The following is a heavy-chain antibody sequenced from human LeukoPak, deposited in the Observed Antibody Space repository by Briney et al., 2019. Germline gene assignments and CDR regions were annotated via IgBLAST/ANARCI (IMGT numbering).Heavy chain of an antibody. J-gene: IGHJ4*02. V-gene: IGHV3-64D*06. CDR1: GFTFSVYA. CDR3: VKDGLAFCGGDCYSYFDY. Sequence: PGGSLRLSCSASGFTFSVYAIHWVRQAPGKGLEYVSTIISSGRSTYYADSVKGRFTISRDNSKNTVSLQMSSLRAEDTALYYCVKDGLAFCGGDCYSYFDYWGQGTLVTVS. CDR2: IISSGRST. D-gene: IGHD2-21*02.